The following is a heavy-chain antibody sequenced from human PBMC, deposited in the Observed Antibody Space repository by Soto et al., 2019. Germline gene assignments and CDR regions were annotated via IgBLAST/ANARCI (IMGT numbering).Heavy chain of an antibody. CDR3: ASSRVGATFLSFDY. Sequence: QVQLVESGGGLVKPGGSLRLSCAASGFTFSDYYMTWIRQAPGKGLEWVSYISSSTSYTNYADSVKGRFTISRDNAKNSLYLHMNSLRAEDTAVYYCASSRVGATFLSFDYWGQGALVTVSS. CDR1: GFTFSDYY. J-gene: IGHJ4*02. D-gene: IGHD1-26*01. CDR2: ISSSTSYT. V-gene: IGHV3-11*05.